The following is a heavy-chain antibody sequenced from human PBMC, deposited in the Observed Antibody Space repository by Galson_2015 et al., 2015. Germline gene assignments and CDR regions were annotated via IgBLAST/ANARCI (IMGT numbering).Heavy chain of an antibody. Sequence: SLRLSCAASGFAFRDPYMDWVRQAPGKGLEWVGRSKNRANSYTTEYAASVKGRFTISRDDSKNSLYLEMNSLKTEDTAVYYCARSNSWYGGLFDYWGQGTLVSVSS. CDR1: GFAFRDPY. J-gene: IGHJ4*02. V-gene: IGHV3-72*01. CDR2: SKNRANSYTT. CDR3: ARSNSWYGGLFDY. D-gene: IGHD6-13*01.